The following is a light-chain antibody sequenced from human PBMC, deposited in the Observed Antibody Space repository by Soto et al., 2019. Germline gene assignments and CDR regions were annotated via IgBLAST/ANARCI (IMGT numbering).Light chain of an antibody. CDR1: QSVSSY. J-gene: IGKJ5*01. Sequence: EIVLTQSPATLSLSPGERATLSCRASQSVSSYLAWYQQKPGQAPRLLISDASNRATGIPARFSGSGSGTDFTLTISSLEPEDFAVYYCQQRSNWPPSLTFGQGTRLEIK. CDR2: DAS. CDR3: QQRSNWPPSLT. V-gene: IGKV3-11*01.